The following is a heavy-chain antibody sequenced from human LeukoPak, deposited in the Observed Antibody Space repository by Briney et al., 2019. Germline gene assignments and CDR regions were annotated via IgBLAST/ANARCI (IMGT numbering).Heavy chain of an antibody. CDR1: GGSISSYY. V-gene: IGHV4-4*07. D-gene: IGHD2-21*02. J-gene: IGHJ4*02. Sequence: PSETLSLTCTVSGGSISSYYWSWIRQPAGTGLEWIGRIYTSGGTNYNISLKTRVTLSVDTSKNQFSLTLSSVTAADTAVYYCARHSMTYCGGDCYLLDYWGQGTLVTVSS. CDR3: ARHSMTYCGGDCYLLDY. CDR2: IYTSGGT.